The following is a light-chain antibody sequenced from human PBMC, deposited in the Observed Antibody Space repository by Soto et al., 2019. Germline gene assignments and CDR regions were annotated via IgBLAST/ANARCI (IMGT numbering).Light chain of an antibody. CDR2: EVS. J-gene: IGLJ2*01. Sequence: QSALTQPPSVSGSPGQSVTISCTGATSDVVSWYQQPPGTAPKLMIYEVSHRPSGVPDRFSASKSGNTASLTISGLQAEDEADYYCGSFTNDIVVLGGGTKVTVL. CDR1: TSDV. V-gene: IGLV2-18*02. CDR3: GSFTNDIVV.